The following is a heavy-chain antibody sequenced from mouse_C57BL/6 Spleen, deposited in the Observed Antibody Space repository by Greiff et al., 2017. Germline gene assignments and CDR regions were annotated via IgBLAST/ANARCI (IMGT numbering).Heavy chain of an antibody. CDR3: TTAYSNYLYYFDY. Sequence: VQLQQSGAELVRPGASVKLSCTASGFNIKDDYMHWVKQRTEQGLEWIGWIDPENGDTEYASKFQGKATITAATTSNTAYLQLSRLTSRDTAVYCCTTAYSNYLYYFDYWGQGTTLTVSS. D-gene: IGHD2-5*01. V-gene: IGHV14-4*01. J-gene: IGHJ2*01. CDR2: IDPENGDT. CDR1: GFNIKDDY.